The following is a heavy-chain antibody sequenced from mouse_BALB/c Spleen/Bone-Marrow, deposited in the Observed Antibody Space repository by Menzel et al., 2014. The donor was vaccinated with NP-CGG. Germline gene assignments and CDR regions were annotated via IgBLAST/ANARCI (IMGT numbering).Heavy chain of an antibody. CDR1: GYTFTSYY. D-gene: IGHD2-2*01. CDR2: INPSNGGA. J-gene: IGHJ3*01. V-gene: IGHV1S81*02. Sequence: QVQLQQSVAELVKPGASVKLSCKASGYTFTSYYMYWVKQRPGQGLEWIGEINPSNGGADFNEKFKIKATLTVDKSSSTAYMQLSSLTSEDSAVYYCTTSRGYNWFAYWGQGTLVTVSA. CDR3: TTSRGYNWFAY.